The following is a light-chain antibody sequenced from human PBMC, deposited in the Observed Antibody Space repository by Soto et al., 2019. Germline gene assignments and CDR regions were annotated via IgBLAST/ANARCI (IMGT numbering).Light chain of an antibody. J-gene: IGKJ1*01. CDR1: QSVDIN. V-gene: IGKV3-15*01. CDR2: GAS. Sequence: EIVLTQSPGTPSLSPGERATLSCRASQSVDINLAWYQQKPGQAPRLVIYGASTRATDMPGTFSGSGSGTEFTLTISSLQSEDFGVNYCQQYKNWPRTFGQGTKVDIK. CDR3: QQYKNWPRT.